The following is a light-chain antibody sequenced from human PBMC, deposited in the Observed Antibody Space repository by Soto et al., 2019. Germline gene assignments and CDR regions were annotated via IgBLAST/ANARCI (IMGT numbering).Light chain of an antibody. J-gene: IGKJ5*01. CDR2: GAS. CDR3: QQYNNWPPST. Sequence: EVAMTQSPATLSVSPGERATLSCWASQSVRSDLAWYQQKPGQTPRLLIYGASTRAPGIPARFSGSGSGTEFTLTISSLQSEDFAVYYCQQYNNWPPSTVGQGTRLEIK. V-gene: IGKV3-15*01. CDR1: QSVRSD.